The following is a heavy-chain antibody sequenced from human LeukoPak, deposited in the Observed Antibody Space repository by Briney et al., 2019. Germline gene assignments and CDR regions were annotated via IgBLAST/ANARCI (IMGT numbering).Heavy chain of an antibody. CDR3: ARNGDDNGHYYHYYMDV. CDR2: ISYSGST. J-gene: IGHJ6*03. CDR1: GFSISSGYY. V-gene: IGHV4-61*05. Sequence: PSETLSLTCTVSGFSISSGYYWAWIRQPPGKGLEWIGYISYSGSTNYNPSLKSRVFISIDTSNNQLSLRLSSVTAADTAVYYCARNGDDNGHYYHYYMDVWGKGTTVTVSS. D-gene: IGHD3-16*01.